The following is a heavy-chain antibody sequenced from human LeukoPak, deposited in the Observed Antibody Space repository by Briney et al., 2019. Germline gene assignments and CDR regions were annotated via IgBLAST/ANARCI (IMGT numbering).Heavy chain of an antibody. D-gene: IGHD1-26*01. CDR2: ISSSSSTI. CDR3: ARASHRWELLGGFDY. Sequence: GGSLRLSCAASGFTFSSYSMNWVRQAPGKGLEWVSYISSSSSTIYYADSVKGRFTISRDNAKNSLFLQMNSLRVEDTAVYYCARASHRWELLGGFDYWGQGTLVTVSS. J-gene: IGHJ4*02. CDR1: GFTFSSYS. V-gene: IGHV3-48*01.